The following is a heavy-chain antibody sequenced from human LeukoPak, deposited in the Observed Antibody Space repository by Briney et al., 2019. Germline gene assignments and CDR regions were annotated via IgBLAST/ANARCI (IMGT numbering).Heavy chain of an antibody. CDR2: IIPIFGTS. J-gene: IGHJ4*02. Sequence: ASVKVACKASGGTFSSYAISWVRQASGQGLEWIGGIIPIFGTSYYSQKFQGRVTITADESTSTAYTELSSLRSEDTAVYYCARDETYYDFWSGYPNFDYWGQGTLVTVSS. D-gene: IGHD3-3*01. CDR3: ARDETYYDFWSGYPNFDY. V-gene: IGHV1-69*13. CDR1: GGTFSSYA.